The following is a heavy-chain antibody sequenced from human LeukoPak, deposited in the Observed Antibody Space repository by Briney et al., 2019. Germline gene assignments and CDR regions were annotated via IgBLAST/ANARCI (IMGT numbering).Heavy chain of an antibody. CDR2: MNPNSDNT. Sequence: ASLKVSCKASGYTLTGYDISWVRQATGQGLEWMGWMNPNSDNTGYAQKFQGRLTITRNTSISTAYMELSSLRSEDTAVYCCARRSGWASFDYWGQGTLVTVSS. V-gene: IGHV1-8*03. CDR1: GYTLTGYD. D-gene: IGHD6-19*01. CDR3: ARRSGWASFDY. J-gene: IGHJ4*02.